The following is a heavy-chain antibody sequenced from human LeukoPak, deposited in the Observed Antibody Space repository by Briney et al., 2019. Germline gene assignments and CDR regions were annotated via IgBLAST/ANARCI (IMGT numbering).Heavy chain of an antibody. V-gene: IGHV3-21*01. CDR3: ARSDFYYYYYMDV. J-gene: IGHJ6*03. CDR2: ISSSSSYI. CDR1: GFTFSSYS. D-gene: IGHD2-21*02. Sequence: GGSLRLSCAASGFTFSSYSMNWVRQAPGKGLEWVSSISSSSSYIYYADSVEGRFTISRDNAKNSLYLQMNSLRAEDTAVYYCARSDFYYYYYMDVWGKGTTVTVSS.